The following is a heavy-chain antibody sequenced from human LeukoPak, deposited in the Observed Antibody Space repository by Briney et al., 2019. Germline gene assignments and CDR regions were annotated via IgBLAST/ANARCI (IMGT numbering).Heavy chain of an antibody. Sequence: GGSLRLSCAASGFTFSSYGMNWVRQAPGKGLEWVSAISGSGGGTYYADSVKGRFTISRDNSKNTLYLQMNSLRAEDTAVYYCASPYGDYILGYFDYWGQGTLVTVSS. J-gene: IGHJ4*02. D-gene: IGHD4-17*01. CDR3: ASPYGDYILGYFDY. V-gene: IGHV3-23*01. CDR1: GFTFSSYG. CDR2: ISGSGGGT.